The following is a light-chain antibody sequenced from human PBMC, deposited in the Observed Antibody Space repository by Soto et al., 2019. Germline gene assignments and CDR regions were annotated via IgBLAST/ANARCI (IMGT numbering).Light chain of an antibody. V-gene: IGLV2-14*03. Sequence: QSALTQPASVSGSPGQSITISCTGASSDIGAYNYVSWYQQHPGKAPKLMIYDVNSRPSGVSIRFSGSKSGNTASLTISGLQAEDEADYYCSSYSRGSTPCVVFGGGTKLTVL. CDR3: SSYSRGSTPCVV. J-gene: IGLJ2*01. CDR2: DVN. CDR1: SSDIGAYNY.